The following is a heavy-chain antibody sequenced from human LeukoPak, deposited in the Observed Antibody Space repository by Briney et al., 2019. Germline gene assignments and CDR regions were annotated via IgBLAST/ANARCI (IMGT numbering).Heavy chain of an antibody. CDR3: ARRGIVATIGGNWFDP. V-gene: IGHV3-21*01. D-gene: IGHD5-12*01. CDR2: ISSSSSYI. Sequence: GGSLRHSCAASRFTFRSYAMNWVRQAPGKGLEWVSSISSSSSYIYYADSVKGRFTISRDNAKNSLYLQMNSLRAEDTAVYYCARRGIVATIGGNWFDPWGQGTLVTVSS. CDR1: RFTFRSYA. J-gene: IGHJ5*02.